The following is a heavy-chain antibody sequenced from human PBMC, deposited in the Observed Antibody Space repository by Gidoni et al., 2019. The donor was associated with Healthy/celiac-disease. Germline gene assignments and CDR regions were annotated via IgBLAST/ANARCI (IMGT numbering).Heavy chain of an antibody. CDR1: GAPFDDCG. D-gene: IGHD3-3*01. Sequence: EVQLVESGGGVVRPGGSLRPSCAASGAPFDDCGMSWVRQAQGKGLEWVSGSNWNGGSTCYADCGKGRFTISRDNAKNSLYLQMNSLRAEDTALYHCARVRYFWSGYYYYYYYGMDVWGQGTTVTVSS. V-gene: IGHV3-20*01. J-gene: IGHJ6*02. CDR2: SNWNGGST. CDR3: ARVRYFWSGYYYYYYYGMDV.